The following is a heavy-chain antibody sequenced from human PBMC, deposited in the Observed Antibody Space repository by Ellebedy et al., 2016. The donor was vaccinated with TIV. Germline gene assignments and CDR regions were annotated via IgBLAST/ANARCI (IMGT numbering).Heavy chain of an antibody. CDR3: ARGGIGVGADY. CDR2: IYYGST. CDR1: GFTFRTYA. Sequence: GSLRLSCAASGFTFRTYAMNWIRQPPGKGLEWIGYIYYGSTNYNPSLRSRVTMSLDTSKKQLSLKLSAVTAADTAISYCARGGIGVGADYWGQGTLVTVSS. J-gene: IGHJ4*02. D-gene: IGHD1-26*01. V-gene: IGHV4-59*08.